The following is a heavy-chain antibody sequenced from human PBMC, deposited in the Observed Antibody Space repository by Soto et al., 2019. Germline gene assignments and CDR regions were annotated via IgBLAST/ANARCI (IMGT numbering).Heavy chain of an antibody. CDR2: ISSSSSTI. CDR1: GFTFSSYS. V-gene: IGHV3-48*01. J-gene: IGHJ4*02. Sequence: GGSLRLSCAASGFTFSSYSMNWVRQAPGKGLEWVSYISSSSSTIYYADSVKGRFTISRDNAKNSLYLQMNSLRAEDTAVYYCARDVIRARRPYFDYWGQGTLVTVSS. CDR3: ARDVIRARRPYFDY. D-gene: IGHD3-10*01.